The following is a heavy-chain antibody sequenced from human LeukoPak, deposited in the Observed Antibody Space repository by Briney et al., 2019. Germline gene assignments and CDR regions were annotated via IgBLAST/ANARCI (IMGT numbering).Heavy chain of an antibody. V-gene: IGHV3-23*01. D-gene: IGHD3-22*01. Sequence: GGSLRLSCAASGFTFSSYAMSWVRQAPGKGLAWVSAISGSGGNTFYADSVKGRFTISRDNSKNTLYLQMSSLRAEDTAVYYCAKDLRYYDNSGYPDAFDIWGQGTMVTVSS. J-gene: IGHJ3*02. CDR1: GFTFSSYA. CDR2: ISGSGGNT. CDR3: AKDLRYYDNSGYPDAFDI.